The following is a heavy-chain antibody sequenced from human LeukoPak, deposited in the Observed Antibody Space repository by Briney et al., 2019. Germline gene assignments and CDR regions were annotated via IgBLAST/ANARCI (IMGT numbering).Heavy chain of an antibody. CDR2: IRYSGST. CDR3: ARDRRLVRRMIEGGFDY. V-gene: IGHV4-59*12. CDR1: GGSISSYY. Sequence: SETLSLTCTVSGGSISSYYWTWIRQPPGKGLEWIGYIRYSGSTNYNPSLKSRVTISADTSKNQFSLTLRSVTAADTAVYYCARDRRLVRRMIEGGFDYWGQGALVTVSS. D-gene: IGHD3-10*01. J-gene: IGHJ4*02.